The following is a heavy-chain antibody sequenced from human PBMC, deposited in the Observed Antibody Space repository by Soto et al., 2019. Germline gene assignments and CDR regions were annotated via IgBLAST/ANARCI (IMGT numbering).Heavy chain of an antibody. CDR3: ARDSYDSSGYYHYGMDV. CDR2: ISAYNGNT. J-gene: IGHJ6*02. CDR1: GYTFTSYG. V-gene: IGHV1-18*01. Sequence: QVQLVQSGAEVKKPGASVKVSCKASGYTFTSYGISWVRQAPGQGLEWMGWISAYNGNTNYAQKLQGRVTMTTETSTSTAYMELRSLRSDDTAVYYCARDSYDSSGYYHYGMDVWGQGTTVTVSS. D-gene: IGHD3-22*01.